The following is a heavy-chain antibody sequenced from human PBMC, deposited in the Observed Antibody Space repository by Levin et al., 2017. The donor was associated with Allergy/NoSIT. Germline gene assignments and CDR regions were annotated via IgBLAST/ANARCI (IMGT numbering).Heavy chain of an antibody. J-gene: IGHJ5*02. D-gene: IGHD5-12*01. CDR3: ARSSIVGTINWFDP. CDR2: INPNSGGT. CDR1: GYRFTGYY. V-gene: IGHV1-2*02. Sequence: GGSLRLSCKASGYRFTGYYMYWVRQAPGQGLEWMGWINPNSGGTNYAQKFQGRVTMTRDTSISTAYMELSRLRSDDTAVYYCARSSIVGTINWFDPWGQGTLVTVSS.